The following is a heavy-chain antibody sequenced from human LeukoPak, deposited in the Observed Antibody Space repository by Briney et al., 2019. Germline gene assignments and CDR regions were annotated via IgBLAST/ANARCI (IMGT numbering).Heavy chain of an antibody. V-gene: IGHV4-30-4*08. Sequence: SQTLSLTCTVSGGSISSGDYYWSWIRQPPGKGLEWIGYIYYSGSTYYNPSLKSRVTISVDTSKNQFSLKLSSVTAADTAVYYCARDSIGVVILNWFDPWGQGTLVTVSS. D-gene: IGHD3-3*01. CDR1: GGSISSGDYY. J-gene: IGHJ5*02. CDR2: IYYSGST. CDR3: ARDSIGVVILNWFDP.